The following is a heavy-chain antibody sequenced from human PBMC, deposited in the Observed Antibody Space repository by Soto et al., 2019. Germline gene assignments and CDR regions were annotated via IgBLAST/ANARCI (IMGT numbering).Heavy chain of an antibody. V-gene: IGHV4-30-2*01. J-gene: IGHJ6*02. CDR2: IYHTGNT. Sequence: SETLSLTCTVSGGSINSGGYSWIWIRQPPGKGLEWIGYIYHTGNTFYNPSLQSRVTISVDQSKNQFSLSLGSVTAADTAMYYCARVEQTLRTPFAHGKDVWVQGTTVPVSS. CDR1: GGSINSGGYS. CDR3: ARVEQTLRTPFAHGKDV. D-gene: IGHD3-3*01.